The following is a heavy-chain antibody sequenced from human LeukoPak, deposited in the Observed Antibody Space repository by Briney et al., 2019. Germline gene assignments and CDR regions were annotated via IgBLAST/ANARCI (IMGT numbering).Heavy chain of an antibody. CDR2: IYDSGST. V-gene: IGHV4-30-4*08. D-gene: IGHD2-15*01. CDR1: GASITSDDYY. J-gene: IGHJ5*02. Sequence: SETLSLTCTVSGASITSDDYYWSWIRQHPGKGLEWIGYIYDSGSTYYNPSLKSRVTISVDTSKNQFSLKLSSVTAADTAVYYCAKLGPGYCSGGDCYPHGFDPWGQGALVTVCS. CDR3: AKLGPGYCSGGDCYPHGFDP.